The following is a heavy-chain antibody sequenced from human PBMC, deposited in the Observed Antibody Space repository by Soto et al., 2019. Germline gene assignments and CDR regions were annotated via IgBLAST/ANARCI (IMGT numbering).Heavy chain of an antibody. Sequence: PGESLKISCKGSGYSFTSYWIGWVRQMPGKGLEWMGIIYPGDSDTRYSPSFQGQVTISADKSISTAYLQWSSLKASDTAMYYCASRLGIPVTDYYFGMDILRQETTVTVS. J-gene: IGHJ6*02. D-gene: IGHD1-20*01. V-gene: IGHV5-51*01. CDR2: IYPGDSDT. CDR1: GYSFTSYW. CDR3: ASRLGIPVTDYYFGMDI.